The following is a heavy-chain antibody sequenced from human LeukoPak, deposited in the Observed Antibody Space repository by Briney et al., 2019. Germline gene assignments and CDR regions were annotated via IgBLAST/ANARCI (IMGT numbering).Heavy chain of an antibody. Sequence: GGSLRLSCAASGFTFSSYAMSWVRQAPGKGLEWVSGISGSGGSTYYADSVSGRFTISRDNSKNTLYVQMNSLRADDTAIYYCAKGLAHFEYWGQGTLVTASS. J-gene: IGHJ4*02. CDR3: AKGLAHFEY. D-gene: IGHD4-11*01. V-gene: IGHV3-23*01. CDR1: GFTFSSYA. CDR2: ISGSGGST.